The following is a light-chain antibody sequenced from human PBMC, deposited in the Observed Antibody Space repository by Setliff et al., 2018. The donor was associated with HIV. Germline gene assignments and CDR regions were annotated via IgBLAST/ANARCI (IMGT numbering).Light chain of an antibody. CDR2: SNN. J-gene: IGLJ1*01. Sequence: QSVLTQPPSASGTPGQRVPISCSGSTSNIGTNTVNWYQQFPGTAPKLIIYSNNQRLPGVPDRFSGSKSGSSAPLTIPGLQAGDEADYYCSSYAITNTLPFGTGTKVTVL. CDR3: SSYAITNTLP. CDR1: TSNIGTNT. V-gene: IGLV1-44*01.